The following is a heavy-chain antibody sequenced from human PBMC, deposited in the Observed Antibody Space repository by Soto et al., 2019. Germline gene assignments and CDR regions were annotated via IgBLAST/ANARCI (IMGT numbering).Heavy chain of an antibody. CDR3: ARRPYSSMAVTQFDS. V-gene: IGHV4-31*03. CDR1: GGSISSGGYY. CDR2: IYYSGST. D-gene: IGHD6-19*01. J-gene: IGHJ4*02. Sequence: SETLSLTCTVSGGSISSGGYYWSWIRQHPGKGLEWIGYIYYSGSTYYNPSLKSRVTISIDRSRKQFSLNLRSVTAGDTAVYYCARRPYSSMAVTQFDSWGLGTRVTVFS.